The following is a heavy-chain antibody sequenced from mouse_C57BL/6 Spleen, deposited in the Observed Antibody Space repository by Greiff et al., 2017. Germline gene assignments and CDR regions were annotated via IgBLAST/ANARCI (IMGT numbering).Heavy chain of an antibody. D-gene: IGHD2-10*02. CDR3: ARRYGNYDYFDY. CDR2: IDPSDSYT. V-gene: IGHV1-50*01. CDR1: GYTFTSYW. J-gene: IGHJ2*01. Sequence: VQLQQPGAELVKPGASVKLSCKASGYTFTSYWMQWVKQRPGQGLEWIGEIDPSDSYTNYNQKFKGKATLTVDTSSSTAYMQLSSLTSEDSAVYYCARRYGNYDYFDYWGQGTTLTVSS.